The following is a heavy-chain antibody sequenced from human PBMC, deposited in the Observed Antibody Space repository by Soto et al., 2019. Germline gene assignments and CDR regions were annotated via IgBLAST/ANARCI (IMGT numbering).Heavy chain of an antibody. Sequence: ASVKVSCKASGYTFTSYDINWVRQATGQGLEWMGWMNPNSGNTGYAQKFQGRVTMTRNTSISTAYMELSSLRSEDTAVYYCARVLASRVRGVIKPQAPDVWGKGTTVTVSS. CDR1: GYTFTSYD. D-gene: IGHD3-10*01. CDR2: MNPNSGNT. J-gene: IGHJ6*04. CDR3: ARVLASRVRGVIKPQAPDV. V-gene: IGHV1-8*01.